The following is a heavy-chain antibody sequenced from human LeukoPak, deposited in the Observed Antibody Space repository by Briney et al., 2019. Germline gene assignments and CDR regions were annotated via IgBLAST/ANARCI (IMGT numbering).Heavy chain of an antibody. CDR2: ISGSGVNA. CDR3: AQSGVQLWNGRGDY. D-gene: IGHD1-1*01. V-gene: IGHV3-23*01. Sequence: PGGSLRLSCAASGFTFSSYAMTWVRQAPGKGLEWVSGISGSGVNAYYADSGKGRFTISRDNSKTTLYLQMNSLRADDTAVYYCAQSGVQLWNGRGDYWGQGTLVTVSS. J-gene: IGHJ4*02. CDR1: GFTFSSYA.